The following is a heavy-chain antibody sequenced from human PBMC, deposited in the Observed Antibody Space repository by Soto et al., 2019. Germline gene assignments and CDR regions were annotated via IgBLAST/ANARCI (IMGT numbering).Heavy chain of an antibody. CDR2: ISGTGGST. D-gene: IGHD6-13*01. CDR3: AKSLEPAADTGAFDY. V-gene: IGHV3-23*01. Sequence: GGSLRLSCAGSGFTFSSYAMSWVRQAPGKGLEWVSTISGTGGSTYHPYYADSVKGRFTISRDNSKNTLYLQMNNLRAEDTAVYYCAKSLEPAADTGAFDYWGQGTLVTVSS. CDR1: GFTFSSYA. J-gene: IGHJ4*02.